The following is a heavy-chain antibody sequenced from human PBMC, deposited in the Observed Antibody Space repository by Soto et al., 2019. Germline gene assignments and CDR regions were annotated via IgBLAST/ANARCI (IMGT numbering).Heavy chain of an antibody. J-gene: IGHJ4*02. D-gene: IGHD1-26*01. CDR3: AKEMQIRSSSYALGSLAY. CDR1: GFTFSSYA. Sequence: PGGSLRLSCAVSGFTFSSYAMSWVRQAPGKGLEWVSSISATGDSTHYADSVKGRFTISRDISKNTLLLQMNSLRADDTAVYYCAKEMQIRSSSYALGSLAYCGQGTLVPVSS. V-gene: IGHV3-23*01. CDR2: ISATGDST.